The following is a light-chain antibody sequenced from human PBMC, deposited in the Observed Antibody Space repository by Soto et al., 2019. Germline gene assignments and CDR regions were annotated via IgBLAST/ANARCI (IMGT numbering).Light chain of an antibody. V-gene: IGLV2-14*01. Sequence: QSVLTQPASVSGSPGQSITISCTGTSNDIGGYNFVSWSQQLPGKAPKLIIYEVTNRPSGVSNRFSGSKSGNTASLTISGLQADDEADYYCSSYTNTTTLVFGGGTKLTVL. CDR3: SSYTNTTTLV. J-gene: IGLJ2*01. CDR2: EVT. CDR1: SNDIGGYNF.